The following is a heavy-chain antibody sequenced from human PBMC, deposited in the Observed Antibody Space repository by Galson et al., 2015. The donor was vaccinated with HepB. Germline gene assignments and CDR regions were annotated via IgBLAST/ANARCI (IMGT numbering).Heavy chain of an antibody. J-gene: IGHJ6*03. V-gene: IGHV3-33*01. CDR3: ARCDVEHRLYYYYYMDV. CDR2: IWYDGSNK. Sequence: SLRLSCAASGFTFSSYGMHWVRQAPGKGLEWVAVIWYDGSNKYYADSVKGRFTISRDNSKNTLYLQMNSLRAEDTAVYYCARCDVEHRLYYYYYMDVWGKGTTVTVPS. CDR1: GFTFSSYG. D-gene: IGHD1/OR15-1a*01.